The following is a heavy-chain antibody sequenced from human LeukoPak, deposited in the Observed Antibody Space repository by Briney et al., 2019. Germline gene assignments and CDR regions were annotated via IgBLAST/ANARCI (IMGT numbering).Heavy chain of an antibody. CDR2: INEDGSGK. Sequence: GGSLRLSCVSSGFTFSNYWMKWVRQAPGKGLEWVASINEDGSGKFSVGSVKDRITISRDNTRNSLDLLINSLTVEDTAIYYCARDDGDVWGTGTTVTVSS. V-gene: IGHV3-7*01. J-gene: IGHJ6*04. CDR1: GFTFSNYW. CDR3: ARDDGDV.